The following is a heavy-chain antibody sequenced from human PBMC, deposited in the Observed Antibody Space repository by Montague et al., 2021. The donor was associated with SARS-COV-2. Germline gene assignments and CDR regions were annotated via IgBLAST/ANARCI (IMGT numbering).Heavy chain of an antibody. D-gene: IGHD3-10*01. CDR2: INLSCAT. CDR3: AGGFTSWSGAGY. J-gene: IGHJ1*01. CDR1: GGSFGVLY. Sequence: SETLSLTCAVYGGSFGVLYWRWVRLPPGPGQEWMGEINLSCATNFHPSRTGRFTISVDMSKNQFPLKLTSVTAAATAVYFCAGGFTSWSGAGYWGQGTLVTVSS. V-gene: IGHV4-34*01.